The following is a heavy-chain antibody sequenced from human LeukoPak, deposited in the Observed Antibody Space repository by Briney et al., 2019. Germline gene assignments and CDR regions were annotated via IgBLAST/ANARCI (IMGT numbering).Heavy chain of an antibody. J-gene: IGHJ4*02. D-gene: IGHD1-26*01. V-gene: IGHV3-53*01. CDR3: ARGGGYYPIDY. CDR1: GFTVNSNY. CDR2: LYSDGRT. Sequence: GGSLRLSRAASGFTVNSNYMNWVRQAPGKGLEWVSVLYSDGRTYYADSVKGRFTISRDTSKNTLYLQVNSLRAEDTAIYYCARGGGYYPIDYWGQGTLVTVSS.